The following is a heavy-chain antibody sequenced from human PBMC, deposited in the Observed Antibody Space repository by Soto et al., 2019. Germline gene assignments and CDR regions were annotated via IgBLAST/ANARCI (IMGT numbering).Heavy chain of an antibody. CDR3: ARDLGYYESSGYFDY. CDR1: GFTFSDYY. D-gene: IGHD3-22*01. Sequence: GGSLRLSCAASGFTFSDYYMSWIRQAPGKGLEWVSYIGSSDNIIYYADSVKGRFTISRDNAKNSLYLQMNSLRAEDTAVYYCARDLGYYESSGYFDYWGQGTLVTAPQ. V-gene: IGHV3-11*01. J-gene: IGHJ4*02. CDR2: IGSSDNII.